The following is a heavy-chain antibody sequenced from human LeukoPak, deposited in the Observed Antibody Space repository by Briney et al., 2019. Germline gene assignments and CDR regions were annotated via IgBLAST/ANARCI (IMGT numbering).Heavy chain of an antibody. D-gene: IGHD1-26*01. J-gene: IGHJ5*02. CDR3: ARHGGSYWKDNWFDP. CDR1: GGSISSYY. Sequence: SETLSLTCTVSGGSISSYYWSWIRQPPGKGLEWIGYIYYSGSTNYNPSLKSRVTISVDTSKNQFSLKLSSVTAADTAVYYCARHGGSYWKDNWFDPWGQGTLVTVSS. CDR2: IYYSGST. V-gene: IGHV4-59*08.